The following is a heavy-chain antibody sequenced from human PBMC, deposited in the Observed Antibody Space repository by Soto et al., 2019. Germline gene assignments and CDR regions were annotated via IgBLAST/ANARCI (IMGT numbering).Heavy chain of an antibody. D-gene: IGHD6-25*01. J-gene: IGHJ4*02. CDR2: IWYDGSEK. CDR3: ARVGPSRRHLAWPFDY. CDR1: GFSFSDYG. Sequence: PGGSLRLSCAASGFSFSDYGMHWVRQAPGKGLEWVAIIWYDGSEKYYADSVKGRFTISKDNSKNTVYLQMNSLTAEDTGVYYCARVGPSRRHLAWPFDYWGQGTLVTVSS. V-gene: IGHV3-33*01.